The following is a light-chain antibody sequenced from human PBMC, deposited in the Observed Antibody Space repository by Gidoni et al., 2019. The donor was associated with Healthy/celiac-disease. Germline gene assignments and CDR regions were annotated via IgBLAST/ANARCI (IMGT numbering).Light chain of an antibody. CDR1: QSVSSSY. V-gene: IGKV3-20*01. CDR3: QQYGSSPMYT. Sequence: EIVLTQSPGTLSSSPGERATLSCRASQSVSSSYLAWYQQKPGQAPSLLIYGASSRATGIPDRFSGSGSGTDFTLTISRLEPEDFAVYYCQQYGSSPMYTFGQXTKLEIK. J-gene: IGKJ2*01. CDR2: GAS.